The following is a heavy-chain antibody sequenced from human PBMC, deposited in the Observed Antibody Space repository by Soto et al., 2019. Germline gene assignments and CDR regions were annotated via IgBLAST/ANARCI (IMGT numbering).Heavy chain of an antibody. CDR2: INHSGST. CDR3: ARARGYCTNGVCYPSYYYYMDV. Sequence: SETLSLTCAVYGGSFSGYYWSWIRQPPGKGLEWIGEINHSGSTNYNPSLKSRVTISVDTSKNQFSLKLSSVTAADTAVYYCARARGYCTNGVCYPSYYYYMDVWGKGTTVTVSS. D-gene: IGHD2-8*01. CDR1: GGSFSGYY. V-gene: IGHV4-34*01. J-gene: IGHJ6*03.